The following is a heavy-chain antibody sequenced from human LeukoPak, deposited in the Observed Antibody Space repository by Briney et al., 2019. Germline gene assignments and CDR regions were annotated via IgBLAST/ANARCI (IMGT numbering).Heavy chain of an antibody. CDR3: AKATNYDFWSGSLGLDH. V-gene: IGHV3-30*18. CDR1: GFTFNTYS. J-gene: IGHJ4*02. Sequence: GGSLRLSCAASGFTFNTYSMNWVRQAPGKGLEWVALTSYNGRNNYYSDSVKGRFSISRDNSQRTVFLQMNNVKTEDTAIYYCAKATNYDFWSGSLGLDHWGQGFLVTVSS. D-gene: IGHD3-3*01. CDR2: TSYNGRNN.